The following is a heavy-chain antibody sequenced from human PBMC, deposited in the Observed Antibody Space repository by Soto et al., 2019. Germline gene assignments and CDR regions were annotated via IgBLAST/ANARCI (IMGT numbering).Heavy chain of an antibody. V-gene: IGHV1-2*04. Sequence: PSVKVSCKASGYTFTGYYMHWVRQAPGQGLEWMGWINPNSGGTNYAQKFQGWVTMTRDTSISTAYMELSRLRSDDTAVYYCAGGPPLWDFWSGYNHALDIWGQGTRAPSPQ. CDR3: AGGPPLWDFWSGYNHALDI. J-gene: IGHJ3*02. CDR2: INPNSGGT. CDR1: GYTFTGYY. D-gene: IGHD3-3*01.